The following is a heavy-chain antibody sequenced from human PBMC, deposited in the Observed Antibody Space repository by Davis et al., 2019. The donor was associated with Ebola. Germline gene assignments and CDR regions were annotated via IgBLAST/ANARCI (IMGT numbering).Heavy chain of an antibody. J-gene: IGHJ4*02. CDR3: ARDWANRGLDY. Sequence: PSETLSLTCTVSGASMTSYYWSWIRQPPGKGLAWIGYIVYTGNPNYNPSLKSRVTMSVDTSKNQFSLKLSSVTAADTAVYYCARDWANRGLDYWGQGTLVTVSS. CDR2: IVYTGNP. CDR1: GASMTSYY. V-gene: IGHV4-59*12. D-gene: IGHD2/OR15-2a*01.